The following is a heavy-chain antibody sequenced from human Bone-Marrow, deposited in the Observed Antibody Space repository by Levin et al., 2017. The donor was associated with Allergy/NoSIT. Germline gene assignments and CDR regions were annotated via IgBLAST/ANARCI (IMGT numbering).Heavy chain of an antibody. CDR2: ISYDGDNI. V-gene: IGHV3-30*18. J-gene: IGHJ6*02. Sequence: GESLKISCAASGLRFRSYGMHWVRQSPGKGLEWVSFISYDGDNIKYADSVKGRFTISRDNSKNTLDLQMHSLRPEDTAVYYCAKGAYGMDVWGQGTTVTVSS. CDR1: GLRFRSYG. CDR3: AKGAYGMDV.